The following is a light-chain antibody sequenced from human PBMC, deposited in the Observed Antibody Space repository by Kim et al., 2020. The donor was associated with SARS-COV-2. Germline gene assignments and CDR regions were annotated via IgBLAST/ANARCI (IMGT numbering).Light chain of an antibody. J-gene: IGLJ2*01. CDR1: NIGHYS. Sequence: SYELTQPPSVSVAPGDTATITCGGNNIGHYSVHWYQQKPGLAPVLLISYDRDRPSGIPERFSGSNSGNTATLTISRVDAGDEADYYCQVWESNGDLRIFGGGTQLTVL. V-gene: IGLV3-21*01. CDR2: YDR. CDR3: QVWESNGDLRI.